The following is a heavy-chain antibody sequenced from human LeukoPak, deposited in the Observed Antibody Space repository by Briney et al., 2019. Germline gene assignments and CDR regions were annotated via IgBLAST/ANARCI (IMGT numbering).Heavy chain of an antibody. CDR3: ARVLRAMDYMGGYYFDY. CDR1: GYTFTTYA. CDR2: INPNSGGT. D-gene: IGHD5-18*01. V-gene: IGHV1-2*02. J-gene: IGHJ4*02. Sequence: GASVKVSCNASGYTFTTYAISWVRQAPGQGLEWMGWINPNSGGTNYAQKFQGRVTMTRDTSISTAYMELSRLRSDDTAVYYCARVLRAMDYMGGYYFDYWGQGTLVTVSS.